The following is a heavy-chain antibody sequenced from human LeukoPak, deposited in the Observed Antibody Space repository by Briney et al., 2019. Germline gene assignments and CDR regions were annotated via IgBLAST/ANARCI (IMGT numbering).Heavy chain of an antibody. CDR2: INPSGSKT. Sequence: ASVKVSFKASGYTFTTYYMHCVRQAPGQGLEWMGIINPSGSKTYYAQKFQGRVTMTRDMSTSTVYMELSSLRSEDTAVYYCARDRSDAGEPDNWFDPWGQGTLVTVSS. V-gene: IGHV1-46*01. CDR1: GYTFTTYY. J-gene: IGHJ5*02. CDR3: ARDRSDAGEPDNWFDP. D-gene: IGHD1-26*01.